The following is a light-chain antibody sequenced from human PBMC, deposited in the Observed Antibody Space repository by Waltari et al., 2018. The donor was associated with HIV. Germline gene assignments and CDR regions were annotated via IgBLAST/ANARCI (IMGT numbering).Light chain of an antibody. CDR2: DVR. Sequence: QSALTQPASVSGSPGQSITISCTGTSNDVGGYNYVSWHQQHPGEAPTLIIHDVRAPPSGISNRFSGSKSGNTASLTISGLQTEDESDYYCSSYTSSTTYVFGTGTRVTGL. J-gene: IGLJ1*01. CDR1: SNDVGGYNY. CDR3: SSYTSSTTYV. V-gene: IGLV2-14*03.